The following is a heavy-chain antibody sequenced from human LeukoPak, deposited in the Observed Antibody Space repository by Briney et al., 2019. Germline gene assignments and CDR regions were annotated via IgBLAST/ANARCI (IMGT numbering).Heavy chain of an antibody. CDR3: ARHQYDSSVYPKANFFDY. CDR1: VGSISSYY. Sequence: SETLSLTCTVSVGSISSYYWSWIRQPPGKGLEWIGYIYYSGSTNYNPSLKSRVTISVDTSKNQFSLKLSSVTAADTAVYYCARHQYDSSVYPKANFFDYWGQGTLVTVSS. V-gene: IGHV4-59*08. J-gene: IGHJ4*02. CDR2: IYYSGST. D-gene: IGHD3-22*01.